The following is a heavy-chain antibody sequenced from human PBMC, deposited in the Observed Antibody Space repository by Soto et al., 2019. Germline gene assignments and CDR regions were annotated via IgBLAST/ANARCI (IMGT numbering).Heavy chain of an antibody. CDR2: ISGSGGST. J-gene: IGHJ5*02. D-gene: IGHD3-9*01. CDR1: GFTFSNYG. CDR3: AAYYDFLTGFDP. V-gene: IGHV3-23*01. Sequence: EVQLLESGGGLVQPGGSLRLSCAASGFTFSNYGMSWVRQAPRKGLEWVSDISGSGGSTYYADSVKGRFTTSRDNSKITLYLQMNSLTVEDTAVYYCAAYYDFLTGFDPWGQGTLVTVSS.